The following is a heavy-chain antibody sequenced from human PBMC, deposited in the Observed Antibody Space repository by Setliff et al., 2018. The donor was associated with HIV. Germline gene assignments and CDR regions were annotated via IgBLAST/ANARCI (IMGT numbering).Heavy chain of an antibody. CDR3: AGAITFGGVIVH. V-gene: IGHV4-59*01. J-gene: IGHJ4*02. CDR1: GGSISSYY. CDR2: IYYSGST. D-gene: IGHD3-16*02. Sequence: SETLSLTCTVSGGSISSYYWSWLRQPPGKGLEWIGYIYYSGSTNYNPSLKSRVTISVDTSKNQFSLKLSSVTAADTAVYYCAGAITFGGVIVHWGQGTLVTVS.